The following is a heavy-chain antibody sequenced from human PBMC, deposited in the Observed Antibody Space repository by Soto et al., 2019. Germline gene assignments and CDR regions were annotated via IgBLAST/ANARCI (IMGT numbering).Heavy chain of an antibody. V-gene: IGHV1-18*04. Sequence: ASVKVSCKASGYTFTSYGISWVRQAPGQGLEWMGWISAYNGNTNYAQKLQGRVTMTTDTSTSTAYMELRSMRSDDTAVYYCARERGYYYDSSGYYVAYGIDVWGQGTTVTVSS. D-gene: IGHD3-22*01. CDR1: GYTFTSYG. CDR2: ISAYNGNT. J-gene: IGHJ6*02. CDR3: ARERGYYYDSSGYYVAYGIDV.